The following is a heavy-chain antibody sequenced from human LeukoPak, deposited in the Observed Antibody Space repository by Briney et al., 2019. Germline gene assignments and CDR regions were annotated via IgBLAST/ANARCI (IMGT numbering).Heavy chain of an antibody. J-gene: IGHJ4*02. CDR3: TGAGQYTGAGAF. CDR2: IIPIQAKA. D-gene: IGHD2-2*02. Sequence: SVKVSCKASGGTFSNYGITWVRQAPGQGLEWMGRIIPIQAKANYAQKFQGRLTITTDKSTNTAYMELSSLTSEDTAMYFCTGAGQYTGAGAFWGQGTLVTVSS. V-gene: IGHV1-69*04. CDR1: GGTFSNYG.